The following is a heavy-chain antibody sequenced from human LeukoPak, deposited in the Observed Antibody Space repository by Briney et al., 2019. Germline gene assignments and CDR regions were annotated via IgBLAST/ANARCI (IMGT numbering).Heavy chain of an antibody. CDR3: ASRPFLYGFRTYFDN. V-gene: IGHV4-34*01. CDR1: GGSFSAFH. Sequence: PSETLSLTCAVYGGSFSAFHWNWIRQSPAKGLEWLGEMKQSGTPRYNPSLQSRVTISVDKSKNQFSLNGRCVTAAHTAVYSCASRPFLYGFRTYFDNWAQGTLVTVSS. D-gene: IGHD3-10*01. J-gene: IGHJ4*02. CDR2: MKQSGTP.